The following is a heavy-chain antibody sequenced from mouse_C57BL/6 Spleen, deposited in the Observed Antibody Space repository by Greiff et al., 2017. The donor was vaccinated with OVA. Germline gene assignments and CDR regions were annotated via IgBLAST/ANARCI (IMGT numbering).Heavy chain of an antibody. CDR3: ARGITTVVAPFDY. CDR2: IYPGDGDT. CDR1: GYAFSSSW. J-gene: IGHJ2*01. Sequence: VQLVESGPELVKPGASVKISCKASGYAFSSSWMNWVKQRPGKGLEWIGRIYPGDGDTNYNGKFKGKATLTADKSSSTAYMQLSSLTSEDSAVYFCARGITTVVAPFDYWGQGTTLTVSS. V-gene: IGHV1-82*01. D-gene: IGHD1-1*01.